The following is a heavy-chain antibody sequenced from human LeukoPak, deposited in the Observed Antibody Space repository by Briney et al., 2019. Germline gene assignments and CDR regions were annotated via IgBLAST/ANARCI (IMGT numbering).Heavy chain of an antibody. D-gene: IGHD4-17*01. CDR1: GYTFTSYA. V-gene: IGHV1-3*01. CDR2: INAGNGNT. Sequence: ASVKVSCKASGYTFTSYAMHWVRQAPGQRLEWMGWINAGNGNTKHSQKFQGRVTITRGTSASTAYMELSSLRSEDTAVYYCARGDYGRDWFDPWGQGTLVTVSS. CDR3: ARGDYGRDWFDP. J-gene: IGHJ5*02.